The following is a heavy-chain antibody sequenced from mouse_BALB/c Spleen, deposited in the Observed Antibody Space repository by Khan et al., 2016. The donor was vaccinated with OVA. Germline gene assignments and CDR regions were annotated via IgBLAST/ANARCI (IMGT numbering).Heavy chain of an antibody. CDR2: ISYSGST. CDR3: ARTARIKY. J-gene: IGHJ2*01. Sequence: EVQLQESGPGLVKPSQSLSLTCTVTGYSITSGYGWNWIRQFPGNKLEWMGYISYSGSTNYNPSLNSRLSITRDTSKNQFFLQLKSVTTEDTATYYCARTARIKYWGQGTTLKVSS. V-gene: IGHV3-2*02. D-gene: IGHD1-2*01. CDR1: GYSITSGYG.